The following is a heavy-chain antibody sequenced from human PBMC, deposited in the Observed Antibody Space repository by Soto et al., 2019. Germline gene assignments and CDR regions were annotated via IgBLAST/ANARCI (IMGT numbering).Heavy chain of an antibody. V-gene: IGHV4-39*01. J-gene: IGHJ5*02. CDR1: GGSISSSSYY. D-gene: IGHD4-17*01. CDR3: ATLYGGYVNWWFDP. Sequence: PSETLSLTCTVSGGSISSSSYYWGWIRQPPGKGLEWIGSIYYSGSTYYNPSLKSRVTISVDTSKNQFSLKLSSVTAADTAVYYCATLYGGYVNWWFDPWGQGTLVTVSS. CDR2: IYYSGST.